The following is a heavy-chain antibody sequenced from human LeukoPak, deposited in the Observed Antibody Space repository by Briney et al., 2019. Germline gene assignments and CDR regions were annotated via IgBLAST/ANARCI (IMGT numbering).Heavy chain of an antibody. D-gene: IGHD7-27*01. CDR3: AKGVSEWGNLGN. CDR1: GFRSSNYG. J-gene: IGHJ4*02. Sequence: TGGSLRLSCTMSGFRSSNYGLYWVRQAPDKGLEWVAFTRPDKDDKYYSDSVRGRFTISRDNPENTLYLQMNSLRVEDTALYFCAKGVSEWGNLGNWGQGTLVTVSS. V-gene: IGHV3-30*02. CDR2: TRPDKDDK.